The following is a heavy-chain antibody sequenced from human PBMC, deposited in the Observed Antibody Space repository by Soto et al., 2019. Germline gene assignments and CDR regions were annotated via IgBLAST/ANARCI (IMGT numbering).Heavy chain of an antibody. CDR2: ISYDGSNK. D-gene: IGHD1-26*01. CDR1: GFTFSNYE. CDR3: ARDLNQVGATSFDY. J-gene: IGHJ4*02. V-gene: IGHV3-30-3*01. Sequence: GGSLRLSCAASGFTFSNYEMHWVRQAPGKGLEWVAVISYDGSNKYYADSVKGRFTISRDNSKNTLYLQMNSLRAEDTAVYYCARDLNQVGATSFDYWGQGTLVTVSS.